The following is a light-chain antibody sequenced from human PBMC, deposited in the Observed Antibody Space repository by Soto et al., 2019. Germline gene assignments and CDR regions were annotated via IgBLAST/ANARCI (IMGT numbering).Light chain of an antibody. CDR2: GNS. CDR3: QSYDSSLSVLHVV. J-gene: IGLJ2*01. V-gene: IGLV1-40*01. Sequence: QSVLTQPPSVSGAPGQRVTISCTGSSSNIGAGYDVHWYQQLPGTAPKLLIYGNSNRPSGVPDRFSGSKSGTSASLAITGLQAEYEADYYCQSYDSSLSVLHVVFGGGTKLTVL. CDR1: SSNIGAGYD.